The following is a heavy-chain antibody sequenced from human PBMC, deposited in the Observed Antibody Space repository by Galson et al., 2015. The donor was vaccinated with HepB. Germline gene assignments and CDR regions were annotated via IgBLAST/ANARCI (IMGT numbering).Heavy chain of an antibody. CDR3: ARTLYYYDSSGSYYVDY. V-gene: IGHV5-51*01. CDR2: IYPGDSDT. J-gene: IGHJ4*02. CDR1: GYSFTSYW. Sequence: QSGAEVKKPGESLKISCKGSGYSFTSYWIGWVRQMPGKGLEWMGIIYPGDSDTRYSPSFQGQVTISADKSISTAYLQWSSLKASDTAMYYCARTLYYYDSSGSYYVDYWGQGTLVTVSS. D-gene: IGHD3-22*01.